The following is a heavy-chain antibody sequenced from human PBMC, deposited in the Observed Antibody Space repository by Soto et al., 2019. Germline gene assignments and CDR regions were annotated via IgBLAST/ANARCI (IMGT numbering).Heavy chain of an antibody. J-gene: IGHJ4*02. CDR2: IYYSGST. D-gene: IGHD5-12*01. CDR3: ARVYRGYDRFDY. CDR1: GVSISSYY. V-gene: IGHV4-59*01. Sequence: SETLSLTCTVSGVSISSYYWSWIRQPPGKGLEWIGYIYYSGSTNYNPSLKSRVTISVDTSKNQFSLKLSSVTAADTAVYYCARVYRGYDRFDYWGQGTLVTVSS.